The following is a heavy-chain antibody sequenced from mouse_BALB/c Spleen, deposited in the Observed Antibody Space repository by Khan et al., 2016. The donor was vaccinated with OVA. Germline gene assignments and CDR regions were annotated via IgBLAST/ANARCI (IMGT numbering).Heavy chain of an antibody. CDR3: ARPYDYGSSYDTMDA. Sequence: QVQLKQSGAELVRPGTSVKMSCKAAGYTFTKYWIGWIKQRPGHGLEWVGDIYPGNGNTNYNEKFKGKATLTEDTSSSTAYMHLNSLTSEDSAIYYGARPYDYGSSYDTMDAWGQGTSVTVSS. CDR2: IYPGNGNT. CDR1: GYTFTKYW. J-gene: IGHJ4*01. D-gene: IGHD1-1*01. V-gene: IGHV1-63*02.